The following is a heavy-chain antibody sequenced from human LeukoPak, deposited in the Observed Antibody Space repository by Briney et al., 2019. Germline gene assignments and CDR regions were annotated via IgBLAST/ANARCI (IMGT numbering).Heavy chain of an antibody. CDR3: AKEDAAFDI. CDR2: ISSSGGTT. V-gene: IGHV3-23*01. CDR1: GFTFSSYA. Sequence: PGGSLRLSCAASGFTFSSYAMNWVRQAPGKGLEWVSGISSSGGTTNYADSVKGRFTISRDNSKNTLYLQMNSLRAEDTAVYYCAKEDAAFDIWGQGTMVTVSS. J-gene: IGHJ3*02.